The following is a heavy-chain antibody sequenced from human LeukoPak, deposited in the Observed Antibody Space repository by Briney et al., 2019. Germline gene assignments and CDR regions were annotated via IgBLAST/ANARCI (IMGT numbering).Heavy chain of an antibody. J-gene: IGHJ4*02. CDR2: INHSGST. D-gene: IGHD3-10*01. CDR1: GGSFSGYY. Sequence: SETLSLTCAVYGGSFSGYYWSWIRQPPGKGLEWIGEINHSGSTNYNPSLKSRVTMSVDTSKNQFSLKLSSVTAADTAVYYCARGLVRFGELYWGQGTLVTVSS. CDR3: ARGLVRFGELY. V-gene: IGHV4-34*01.